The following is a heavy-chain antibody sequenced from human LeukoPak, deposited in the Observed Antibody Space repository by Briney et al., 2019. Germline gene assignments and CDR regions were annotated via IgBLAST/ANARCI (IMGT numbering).Heavy chain of an antibody. D-gene: IGHD3-16*02. CDR1: GFPFSSYA. CDR2: ISYDGSNK. Sequence: GKSLRLSCAASGFPFSSYAMHWVRQAPGKGLEWVAVISYDGSNKYYADSVKGRFTISRDNSKNTLYLQMNSLRAEDTAVYYCARDVEGIMITFGGVIVGNPSHFDYWGQGTLVTVSS. J-gene: IGHJ4*02. V-gene: IGHV3-30-3*01. CDR3: ARDVEGIMITFGGVIVGNPSHFDY.